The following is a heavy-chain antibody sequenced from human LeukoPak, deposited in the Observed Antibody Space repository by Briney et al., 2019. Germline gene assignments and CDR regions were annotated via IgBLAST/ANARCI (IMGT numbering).Heavy chain of an antibody. Sequence: PSETLSLTCTVSGYSLSSAYYWGWIRQPPGKGLEWIGIIYYSGSTYYNPSLKSRVTISVDTSKNQFSLKLSSVTAADTAVYYCARDSSSWSGSDYWGQGTLVTVSS. CDR3: ARDSSSWSGSDY. J-gene: IGHJ4*02. V-gene: IGHV4-38-2*02. D-gene: IGHD6-13*01. CDR1: GYSLSSAYY. CDR2: IYYSGST.